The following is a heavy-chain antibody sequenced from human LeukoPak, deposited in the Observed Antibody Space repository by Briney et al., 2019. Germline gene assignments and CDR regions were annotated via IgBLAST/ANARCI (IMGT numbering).Heavy chain of an antibody. CDR1: GYTFTSYG. CDR3: AREGESAIASSGWHTASY. CDR2: ISAYNGNT. Sequence: ASVKVSCKASGYTFTSYGISWVRQAPGQGLEWMGWISAYNGNTNYAQKLQGRVTMTTDTSTSTAYVELRSLRSDDTAVYYCAREGESAIASSGWHTASYWGQGTLVTVSS. V-gene: IGHV1-18*01. J-gene: IGHJ4*02. D-gene: IGHD6-19*01.